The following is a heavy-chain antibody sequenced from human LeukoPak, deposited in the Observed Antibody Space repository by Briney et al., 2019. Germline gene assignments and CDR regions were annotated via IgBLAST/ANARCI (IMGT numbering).Heavy chain of an antibody. CDR1: GFTFSSYW. CDR3: ARGFDWLFRRLEYFDY. V-gene: IGHV3-7*01. Sequence: GGSLRLSCAASGFTFSSYWMSWVRQAPGKGLEWVANIKQGGSEKYYVDSVKGRFTISRDNAKNSLYLQMNSLRAEDTAVYYCARGFDWLFRRLEYFDYWGQGTLVTVSS. D-gene: IGHD3-9*01. CDR2: IKQGGSEK. J-gene: IGHJ4*02.